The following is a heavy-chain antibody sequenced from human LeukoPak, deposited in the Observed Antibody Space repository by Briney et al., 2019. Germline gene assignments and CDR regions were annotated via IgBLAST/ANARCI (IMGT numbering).Heavy chain of an antibody. CDR3: AKAPLYYDYWQYYFDY. V-gene: IGHV3-23*01. J-gene: IGHJ4*02. CDR2: VSVTGGST. Sequence: GALRLSCAVSGFTFSSYAMSWVRQAPGKGLEWVSAVSVTGGSTYYGDSVKGRFTISRDNSKNTLYLQMNSLRAEDTAVYYCAKAPLYYDYWQYYFDYWGQETLVTVSS. CDR1: GFTFSSYA. D-gene: IGHD3-22*01.